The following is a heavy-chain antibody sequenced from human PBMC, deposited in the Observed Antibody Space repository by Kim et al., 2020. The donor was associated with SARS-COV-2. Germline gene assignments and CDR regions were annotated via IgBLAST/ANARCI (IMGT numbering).Heavy chain of an antibody. Sequence: GGSLRLSCAASGFTVSSNYMSWVRQAPGKGLEWVSVIYSGGSTYYADSVKGRFTISRHNSKNTRYLQMNSLRAEDTAVYYCAMRDYGSGSYRWEEDDAFDIWGQGTMVTVSS. CDR2: IYSGGST. CDR3: AMRDYGSGSYRWEEDDAFDI. D-gene: IGHD3-10*01. V-gene: IGHV3-53*04. J-gene: IGHJ3*02. CDR1: GFTVSSNY.